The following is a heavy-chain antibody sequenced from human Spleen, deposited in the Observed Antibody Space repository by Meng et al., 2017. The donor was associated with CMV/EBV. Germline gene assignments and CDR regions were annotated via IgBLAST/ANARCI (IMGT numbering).Heavy chain of an antibody. J-gene: IGHJ5*02. D-gene: IGHD3-3*01. Sequence: SETLSLTCTVFGVSTTSTSHYWVWIRQPPGKGLEWIGTIYYSGTPYYNPSLKTRVTISVDTSKNQFSLKLNSLTAADTAVYYCARVTIFGVVFTSWGQGTLVTVSS. CDR3: ARVTIFGVVFTS. V-gene: IGHV4-39*07. CDR1: GVSTTSTSHY. CDR2: IYYSGTP.